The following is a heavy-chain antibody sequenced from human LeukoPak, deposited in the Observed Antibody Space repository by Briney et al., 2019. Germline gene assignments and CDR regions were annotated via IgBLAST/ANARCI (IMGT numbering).Heavy chain of an antibody. J-gene: IGHJ5*02. CDR1: GGTFSSYA. V-gene: IGHV1-69*06. CDR2: IIPIFGTA. Sequence: GASVKVSCKASGGTFSSYAISWVRQAPGQGLEWMGGIIPIFGTANYAQKFQGRVTITADKSTSTAYMELSSLRSEDTAVYYCAILAADNWFDPWGQGTLATVSS. CDR3: AILAADNWFDP. D-gene: IGHD6-13*01.